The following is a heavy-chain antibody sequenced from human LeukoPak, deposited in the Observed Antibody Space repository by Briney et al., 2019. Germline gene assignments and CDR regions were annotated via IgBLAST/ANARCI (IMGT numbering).Heavy chain of an antibody. CDR3: ARDTGAHLLRYFDWLRGGDAFDI. Sequence: GASVKVSCKASGYTLTSYGISWVRQAPGQGLEWMGSISAYNDNTNYAQKLQGRVTTTTDTSTSTAYMELRSLRSDDTAVYYCARDTGAHLLRYFDWLRGGDAFDIWGQGTMVTVSS. J-gene: IGHJ3*02. CDR1: GYTLTSYG. CDR2: ISAYNDNT. V-gene: IGHV1-18*01. D-gene: IGHD3-9*01.